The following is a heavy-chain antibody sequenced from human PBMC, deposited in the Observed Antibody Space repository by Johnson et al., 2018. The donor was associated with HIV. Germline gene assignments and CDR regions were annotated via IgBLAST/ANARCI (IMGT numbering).Heavy chain of an antibody. J-gene: IGHJ3*02. CDR3: ARGGKNHAFDI. V-gene: IGHV3-66*01. Sequence: EVQLVESGGGLVKPGGSLRLSCAASGFTVTNYHMSWVRQAPGKGLEWVSVVYGGASKYYADSVKGRFTISGDTSKNTLYLQMNSLRAEDTAVYYCARGGKNHAFDIWGQGTMVTVSS. CDR1: GFTVTNYH. CDR2: VYGGASK. D-gene: IGHD6-25*01.